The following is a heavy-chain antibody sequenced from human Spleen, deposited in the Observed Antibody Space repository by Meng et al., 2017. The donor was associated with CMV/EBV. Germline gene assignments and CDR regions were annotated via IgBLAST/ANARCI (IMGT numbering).Heavy chain of an antibody. CDR3: ARHLGGSTVDWFDP. CDR2: ISPGDSHT. D-gene: IGHD2-15*01. J-gene: IGHJ5*02. CDR1: EYTFTSYW. V-gene: IGHV5-51*01. Sequence: KRSEYTFTSYWIAWVRQMPGKGLEWMGIISPGDSHTIYSPSFQGHVTFSADKSISTAYLQWSNLEASDTAMYYCARHLGGSTVDWFDPWGQGTLVTVSS.